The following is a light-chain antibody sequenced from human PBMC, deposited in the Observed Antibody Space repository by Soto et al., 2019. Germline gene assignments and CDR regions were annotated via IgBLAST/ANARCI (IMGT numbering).Light chain of an antibody. CDR1: SSDVGRYNY. CDR3: SSYTSSSTLV. J-gene: IGLJ1*01. CDR2: DVS. Sequence: QSALTQPASVSGSPGQSITISCTGASSDVGRYNYVSWYQQHPGKAPKLMVYDVSNRPSGVSSRFSGSKSGNTASLTISGLQAEDEADYYCSSYTSSSTLVFGTGTKLTVL. V-gene: IGLV2-14*01.